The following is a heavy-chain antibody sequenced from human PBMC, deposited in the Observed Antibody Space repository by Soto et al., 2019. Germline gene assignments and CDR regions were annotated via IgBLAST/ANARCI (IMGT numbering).Heavy chain of an antibody. CDR3: ARMGYFDY. CDR1: GGSFIGYY. J-gene: IGHJ4*02. CDR2: INHSGST. V-gene: IGHV4-34*01. D-gene: IGHD1-26*01. Sequence: SETLSLTCAVYGGSFIGYYWSWIRQPPGKGLEWIGEINHSGSTNYNPSLKSRVTISVDTSKNQFSLKLSSVTAADTAVYYCARMGYFDYWGQGTLVTVSS.